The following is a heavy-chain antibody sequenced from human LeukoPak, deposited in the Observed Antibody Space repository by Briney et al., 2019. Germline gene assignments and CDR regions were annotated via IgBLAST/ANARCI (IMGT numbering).Heavy chain of an antibody. D-gene: IGHD7-27*01. CDR1: GFTFSSYG. CDR2: IRYDGSNK. CDR3: VTGAFDY. Sequence: GGSLRLSCAASGFTFSSYGMHRVRQAPGKGLEWVAFIRYDGSNKYYADSVKGRFTISRDNSKNTLYLQMNSLRAEDTAVYYAVTGAFDYWGQGTLVTVSS. J-gene: IGHJ4*02. V-gene: IGHV3-30*02.